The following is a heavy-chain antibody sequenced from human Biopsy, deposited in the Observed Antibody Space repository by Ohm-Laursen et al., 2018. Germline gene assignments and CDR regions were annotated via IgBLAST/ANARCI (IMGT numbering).Heavy chain of an antibody. CDR3: ARQGDSGRSFDY. CDR2: MYFSGNT. CDR1: GGSISRSSYN. J-gene: IGHJ4*02. Sequence: GTLSLTCSVSGGSISRSSYNWGWIRLPPGNGLEWIGLMYFSGNTYYNPSLKSRVNITGDTSKNKFSLNLRSVTAADTAVYYCARQGDSGRSFDYWGQGTLVTVSS. D-gene: IGHD3-10*01. V-gene: IGHV4-39*01.